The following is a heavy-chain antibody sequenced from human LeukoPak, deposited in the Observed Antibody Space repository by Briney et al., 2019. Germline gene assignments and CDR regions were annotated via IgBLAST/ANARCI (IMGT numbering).Heavy chain of an antibody. V-gene: IGHV1-18*01. CDR1: SYTFTSYG. J-gene: IGHJ4*02. Sequence: ASVKVSCKASSYTFTSYGISWVRQAPGQGLEWMGWISTYNGNTNYAQKVQGRVTMTTDTSTSTAYMELRSLRSDDTAVYYCARDYSSGWPNFDYWGQGTLVTVSS. CDR2: ISTYNGNT. CDR3: ARDYSSGWPNFDY. D-gene: IGHD6-19*01.